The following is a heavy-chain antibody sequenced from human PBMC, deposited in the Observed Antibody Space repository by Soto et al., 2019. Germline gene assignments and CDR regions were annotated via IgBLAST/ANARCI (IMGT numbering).Heavy chain of an antibody. V-gene: IGHV4-59*08. Sequence: QVQLQESGPRLVKPSENLSLTCTVSGGSITNYYCSWFRQPPGKGLECIGYIQYNGYSAYNLSLKRRVTMSMATSKTQLTIMLESVTATDTAVDYCARHGFGSLQGLVDVWGQWTTVIVSS. CDR2: IQYNGYS. CDR1: GGSITNYY. J-gene: IGHJ6*02. CDR3: ARHGFGSLQGLVDV. D-gene: IGHD3-10*01.